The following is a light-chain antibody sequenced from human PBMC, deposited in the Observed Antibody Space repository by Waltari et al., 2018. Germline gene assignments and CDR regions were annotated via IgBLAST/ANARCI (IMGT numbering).Light chain of an antibody. J-gene: IGLJ2*01. V-gene: IGLV2-8*01. CDR2: DVN. CDR3: SSYAGSNNLGV. Sequence: QSALTQPPSASGSPGQSVTISCTGTSSDVGGYNYVSRYQHHPGKAPKLMIYDVNKRPSGVPERFSGSKSGNTASLTVSGLQTEDEADYYCSSYAGSNNLGVFGGGTKLTVL. CDR1: SSDVGGYNY.